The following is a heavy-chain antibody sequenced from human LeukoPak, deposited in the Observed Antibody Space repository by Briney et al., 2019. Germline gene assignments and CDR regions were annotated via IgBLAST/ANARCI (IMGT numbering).Heavy chain of an antibody. CDR3: ANMGVYCSGGSCY. V-gene: IGHV3-48*03. CDR2: ISSSGSTI. D-gene: IGHD2-15*01. CDR1: GFTFSSYE. J-gene: IGHJ4*02. Sequence: GGSLRLSCAASGFTFSSYEMNWVRQAPGKGLEWVSYISSSGSTIYYADSVKGRFTISRDNAKNSLYLQMNSLRAEDTAVYYCANMGVYCSGGSCYWGQGTLVTVSS.